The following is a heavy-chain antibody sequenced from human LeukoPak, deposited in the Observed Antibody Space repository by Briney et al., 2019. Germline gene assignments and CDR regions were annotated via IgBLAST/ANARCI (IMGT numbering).Heavy chain of an antibody. Sequence: PGGSLRLSCAASGFTFSSCGMHWVRQAPGKGLEWVAVISYDGSNKYYADSVKGRFTISRDNSKNTLYLQMDSLRAEDTAVYYCAKDGWSRGYSYGNFDYWGQGTLVTVSS. J-gene: IGHJ4*02. CDR3: AKDGWSRGYSYGNFDY. CDR1: GFTFSSCG. CDR2: ISYDGSNK. V-gene: IGHV3-30*18. D-gene: IGHD5-18*01.